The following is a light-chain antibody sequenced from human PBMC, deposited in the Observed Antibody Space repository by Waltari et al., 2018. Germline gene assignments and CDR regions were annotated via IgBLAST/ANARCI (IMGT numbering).Light chain of an antibody. V-gene: IGLV2-23*02. J-gene: IGLJ1*01. CDR3: CSFAGSTTYV. Sequence: QSALTQPASVSGSPGQSITISCTGTSSDVGSYRLVSWYQQHPGKAPKLMIYEVTKRPSGVSHRFSGSKSGNTASLTISGLQAEDEADYYCCSFAGSTTYVFGTGTKVTVL. CDR1: SSDVGSYRL. CDR2: EVT.